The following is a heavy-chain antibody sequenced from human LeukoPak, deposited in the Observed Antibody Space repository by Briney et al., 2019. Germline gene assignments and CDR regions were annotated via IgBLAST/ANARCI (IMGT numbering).Heavy chain of an antibody. Sequence: PGGSLRLSCAVSGWSFSSYWMSWVRQVPGKGLEWVSSINEAGSDTRYADSVRGRFTISRDNAKNSLNLQMNSLTVEDTATYYCAGEPRQLAYWGQGTLVTVSS. D-gene: IGHD6-6*01. CDR3: AGEPRQLAY. CDR1: GWSFSSYW. V-gene: IGHV3-7*03. CDR2: INEAGSDT. J-gene: IGHJ4*02.